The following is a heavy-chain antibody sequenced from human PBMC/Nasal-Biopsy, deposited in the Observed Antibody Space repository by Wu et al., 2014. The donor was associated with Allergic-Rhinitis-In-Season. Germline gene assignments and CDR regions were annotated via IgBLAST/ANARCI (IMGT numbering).Heavy chain of an antibody. D-gene: IGHD1-7*01. J-gene: IGHJ4*02. V-gene: IGHV3-23*01. CDR1: GFIFSNYA. CDR2: ISSGGATT. CDR3: AKEDNWNYAD. Sequence: LRLSCAASGFIFSNYAMTWVRQAPGKGLEWVSKISSGGATTYYSDSVKGRFTISRDNSKTTLFLQMNSLRADDTAIYYCAKEDNWNYADWGQGILVTVSS.